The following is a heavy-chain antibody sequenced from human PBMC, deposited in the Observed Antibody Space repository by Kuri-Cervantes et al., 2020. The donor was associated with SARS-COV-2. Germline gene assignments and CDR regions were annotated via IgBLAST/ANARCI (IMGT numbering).Heavy chain of an antibody. CDR3: ARDADSSGSLDY. D-gene: IGHD3-22*01. J-gene: IGHJ4*02. V-gene: IGHV4-61*02. CDR1: GGSVSSDTYY. CDR2: IYTSGST. Sequence: SETLSLTCTVSGGSVSSDTYYWSWIRQPAGKGLEWIGRIYTSGSTNYNPSLKSRVTISVDTSKNQFSLKLSSVTAADTAVYYCARDADSSGSLDYWGQGTLVTVSS.